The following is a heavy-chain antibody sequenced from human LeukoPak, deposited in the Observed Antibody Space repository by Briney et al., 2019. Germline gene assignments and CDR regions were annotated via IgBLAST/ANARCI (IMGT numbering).Heavy chain of an antibody. V-gene: IGHV3-74*01. CDR2: INGDGSST. J-gene: IGHJ5*02. D-gene: IGHD3-10*01. CDR3: ASGWYGSGSPAYNCFDP. CDR1: GFTFSTDW. Sequence: GGSLRLSCAASGFTFSTDWMHWVRQTPGRGLVWVSRINGDGSSTSYADSVRGRFTISRDNAKNTVYLQMNSLRAEDTAVYYCASGWYGSGSPAYNCFDPWGRGTLVTVSS.